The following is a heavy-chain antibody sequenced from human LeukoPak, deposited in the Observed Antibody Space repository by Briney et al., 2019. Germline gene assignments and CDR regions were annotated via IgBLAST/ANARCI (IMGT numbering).Heavy chain of an antibody. CDR1: GFTFSSNG. D-gene: IGHD2-21*02. CDR3: ARDFCGGDCYPGY. V-gene: IGHV3-30*02. J-gene: IGHJ4*02. Sequence: GGSLRLSCAASGFTFSSNGMHWVRQAPGKGLEWVAFIQNDGSNKYYADSVKGRFTISRDNSKNTLYLQMNSLRAEDTAVYYCARDFCGGDCYPGYWGQGTLVTVSS. CDR2: IQNDGSNK.